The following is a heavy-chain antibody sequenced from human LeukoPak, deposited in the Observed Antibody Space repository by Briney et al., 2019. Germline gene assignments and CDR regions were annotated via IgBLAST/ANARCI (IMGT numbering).Heavy chain of an antibody. J-gene: IGHJ4*02. CDR1: GFTFDDYA. CDR2: ISWNSGSI. CDR3: AKHTRLSFYGLFDY. V-gene: IGHV3-9*01. Sequence: GGSLRLSCAASGFTFDDYAMHWVRQAPGKGLEWVSGISWNSGSIGYADSVKGRFTISRDNAKNSLYLQMNSLRAEDTALYYCAKHTRLSFYGLFDYWGQGTLVTVSS. D-gene: IGHD2/OR15-2a*01.